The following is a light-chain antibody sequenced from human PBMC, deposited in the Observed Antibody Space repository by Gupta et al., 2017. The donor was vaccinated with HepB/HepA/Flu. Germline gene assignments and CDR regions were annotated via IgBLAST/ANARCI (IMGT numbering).Light chain of an antibody. CDR3: QQFDDVPFT. CDR1: QDIRNY. Sequence: DIQMTQSPSSLSASIGDRVTITCQASQDIRNYLNWYQQKPGKAPKLLIYDASNLETGVPSRFSGSGSETQFTFAIGSLQPEDFATYYCQQFDDVPFTFGPGTKVDFK. J-gene: IGKJ3*01. V-gene: IGKV1-33*01. CDR2: DAS.